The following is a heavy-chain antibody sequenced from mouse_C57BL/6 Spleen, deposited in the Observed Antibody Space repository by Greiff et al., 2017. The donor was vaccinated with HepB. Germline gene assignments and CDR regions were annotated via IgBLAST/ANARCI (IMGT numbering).Heavy chain of an antibody. J-gene: IGHJ2*01. Sequence: EVQLQESGPGLVKPSQSLSLTCSVTGYSITSGYYWNWIRQFPGNKLEWMGYISYDGSNNYNPSLKNRISITRDTSKNQFFLKLNSVTTEDTATYYCARGGYGSSYSFDYWGQGTTLTVSS. CDR2: ISYDGSN. V-gene: IGHV3-6*01. CDR1: GYSITSGYY. CDR3: ARGGYGSSYSFDY. D-gene: IGHD1-1*01.